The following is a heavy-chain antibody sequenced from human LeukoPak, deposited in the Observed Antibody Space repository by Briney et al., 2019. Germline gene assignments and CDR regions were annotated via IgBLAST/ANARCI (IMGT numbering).Heavy chain of an antibody. CDR1: GFPHSSNY. D-gene: IGHD3-10*01. Sequence: GGSLRHSCAASGFPHSSNYMRWVRQAPGKGLEGGSVIYSGGRKYYADSVKGRFTNSRDNSKNTLSLQKNSLRAEDTAVYYCARVGASKGNYYAPARYYYYSMDVWGKGTTVTVSS. V-gene: IGHV3-66*02. J-gene: IGHJ6*03. CDR3: ARVGASKGNYYAPARYYYYSMDV. CDR2: IYSGGRK.